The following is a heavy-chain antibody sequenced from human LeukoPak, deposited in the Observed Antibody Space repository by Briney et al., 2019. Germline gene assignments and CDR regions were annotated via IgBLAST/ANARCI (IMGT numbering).Heavy chain of an antibody. CDR2: IYYSGST. CDR3: ARAGSNWYFDY. D-gene: IGHD6-13*01. J-gene: IGHJ4*02. V-gene: IGHV4-59*01. CDR1: GGSISSYY. Sequence: PSETLSLTCTVSGGSISSYYWNWIRQPPGKGLEWIGYIYYSGSTNYNPSLKSRVTISVDTSKNQFSLKLTSVTAADTAVYYCARAGSNWYFDYWGQGTLVTVSS.